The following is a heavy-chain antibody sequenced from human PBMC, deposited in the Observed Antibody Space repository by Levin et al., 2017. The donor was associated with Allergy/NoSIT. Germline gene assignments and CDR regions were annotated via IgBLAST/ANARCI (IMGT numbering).Heavy chain of an antibody. V-gene: IGHV4-59*01. CDR3: AAIAIFGVVRAFDP. D-gene: IGHD3-3*01. CDR1: GGSISSYY. J-gene: IGHJ5*02. CDR2: IYYSGST. Sequence: SQTLSLTCTVSGGSISSYYWSWIRQPPGKGLEWIGYIYYSGSTNYNPPLKSRVTTSVDTSKNQFSLTLSYVTAADPAVYYCAAIAIFGVVRAFDPWGQGTLVTVSS.